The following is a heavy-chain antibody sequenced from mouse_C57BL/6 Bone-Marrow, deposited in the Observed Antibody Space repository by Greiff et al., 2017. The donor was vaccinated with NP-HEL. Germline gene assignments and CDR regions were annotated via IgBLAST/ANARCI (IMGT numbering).Heavy chain of an antibody. J-gene: IGHJ1*03. CDR2: IYPGDGDT. CDR3: HYYGHWYFDV. CDR1: GYAFSSSW. Sequence: QVQLKQSGPELVKPGASVKISCKASGYAFSSSWMNWVKQRPGKGLEWIGRIYPGDGDTNYNGKFKGKATLTADKSSSTAYMQLSSLTSEDSAVYFCHYYGHWYFDVWGTGTTVTVSS. V-gene: IGHV1-82*01. D-gene: IGHD1-1*01.